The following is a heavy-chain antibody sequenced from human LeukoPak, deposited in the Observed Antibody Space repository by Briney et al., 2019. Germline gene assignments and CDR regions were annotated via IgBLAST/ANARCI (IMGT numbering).Heavy chain of an antibody. Sequence: SVKVSCKASGGTFSSYAISWVRQAPGRGLEWMGGIIPIFGTANYAQKFQGRVTITADESTSTAYMELSSLRSEDTAVYYCARLMLKYYYDSSGYGAFDIWGQGTMVTVSS. CDR3: ARLMLKYYYDSSGYGAFDI. D-gene: IGHD3-22*01. CDR2: IIPIFGTA. CDR1: GGTFSSYA. J-gene: IGHJ3*02. V-gene: IGHV1-69*01.